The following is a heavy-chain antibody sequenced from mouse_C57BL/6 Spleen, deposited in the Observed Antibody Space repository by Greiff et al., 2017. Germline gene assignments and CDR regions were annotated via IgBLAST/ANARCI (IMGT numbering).Heavy chain of an antibody. CDR3: ARDELSAMDY. J-gene: IGHJ4*01. V-gene: IGHV3-6*01. Sequence: EVKLQESGPGLVKPSQSLSLTCSVTGYSITSGYYWNWIRQFPGNKLEWMGYISYDGSNNYNPSLKKRISITLDTSKNQFFLKLNSVTTEDTATYYCARDELSAMDYWGQGTSVTVSS. CDR1: GYSITSGYY. CDR2: ISYDGSN.